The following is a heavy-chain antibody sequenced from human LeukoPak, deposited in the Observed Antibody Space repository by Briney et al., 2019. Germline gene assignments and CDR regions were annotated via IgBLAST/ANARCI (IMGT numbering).Heavy chain of an antibody. D-gene: IGHD5-12*01. J-gene: IGHJ4*02. CDR1: GFTFSSYA. CDR3: ATKRGYSGQSPSKSGYYFDY. V-gene: IGHV3-23*01. CDR2: ISGSGGST. Sequence: GGSLRLSCAASGFTFSSYAMSWVRQAPGKGLEWVSAISGSGGSTYYADSVKGRFTISRDNSKNTLYLQMNSLRAEDTAVYYCATKRGYSGQSPSKSGYYFDYWGQGTLVTVSS.